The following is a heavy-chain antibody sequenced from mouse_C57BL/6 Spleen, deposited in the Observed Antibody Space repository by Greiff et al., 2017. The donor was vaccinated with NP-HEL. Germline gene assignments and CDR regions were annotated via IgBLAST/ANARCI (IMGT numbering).Heavy chain of an antibody. J-gene: IGHJ2*01. V-gene: IGHV5-4*01. Sequence: EVMLVESGGGLLKPGGSLKLSCAASGFTFSSYAMSWVRQTPEKRLEWVATISDGGSYTYYPDNVKGRFTISRDNAKNNLYLQLSNLKSEDTAMYYCATDFLLDYWGQGTTLTVSS. CDR2: ISDGGSYT. D-gene: IGHD2-10*01. CDR1: GFTFSSYA. CDR3: ATDFLLDY.